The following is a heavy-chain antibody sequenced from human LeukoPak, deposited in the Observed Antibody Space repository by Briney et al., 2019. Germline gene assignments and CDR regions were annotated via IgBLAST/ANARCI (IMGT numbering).Heavy chain of an antibody. CDR1: GGSISSYY. CDR3: ARDSGGCSSTSCYSDY. CDR2: IYTSGST. D-gene: IGHD2-2*01. Sequence: SETLSLTCTVSGGSISSYYWSWIRQPAGKGLEWIGRIYTSGSTNYNPSLKSRVTMSVDTSKNQFSLKLSSVTAADTAVYYCARDSGGCSSTSCYSDYWGQGTLVTVSS. V-gene: IGHV4-4*07. J-gene: IGHJ4*02.